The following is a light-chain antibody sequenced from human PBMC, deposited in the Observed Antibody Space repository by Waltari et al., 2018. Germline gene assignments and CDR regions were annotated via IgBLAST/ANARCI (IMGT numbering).Light chain of an antibody. Sequence: QSAPTQPASVSGSPGQSLTISCTGTNRDVGSYNLVSWYQQHPGKAPKLMIYESSVRPSGVSNRFSGSKSGNTASLTISGVQAEDEADYYCCSYAGSTTFYVFGTGTKVTVL. V-gene: IGLV2-23*01. CDR3: CSYAGSTTFYV. CDR1: NRDVGSYNL. J-gene: IGLJ1*01. CDR2: ESS.